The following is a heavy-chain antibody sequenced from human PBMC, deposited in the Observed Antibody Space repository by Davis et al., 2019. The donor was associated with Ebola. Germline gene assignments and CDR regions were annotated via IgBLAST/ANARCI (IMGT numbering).Heavy chain of an antibody. J-gene: IGHJ4*02. CDR2: ISSSSSYI. CDR1: GFTFSSYS. D-gene: IGHD3/OR15-3a*01. V-gene: IGHV3-21*01. Sequence: PGGSLRLSCAASGFTFSSYSMNWVRQAPGKGLEWVSSISSSSSYIYYADSVKGRFTISRDNAKNSLYLRMNSLRAEDTAVYYCARAPALFGPAYYWGQGTLVTVSS. CDR3: ARAPALFGPAYY.